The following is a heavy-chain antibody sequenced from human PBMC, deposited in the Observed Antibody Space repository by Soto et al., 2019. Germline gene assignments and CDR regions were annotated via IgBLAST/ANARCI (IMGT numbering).Heavy chain of an antibody. CDR2: IYPGDSDT. Sequence: GESLKISCKGSGYSFTSYWIGWVLQMPGKGLEWMGIIYPGDSDTRYSPSFQGQVTISADKSISTAYLQWSSLKASDTAMYYCAIADIVVVPAARGGAFDIWGQGTMVTVSS. D-gene: IGHD2-2*01. V-gene: IGHV5-51*01. CDR3: AIADIVVVPAARGGAFDI. CDR1: GYSFTSYW. J-gene: IGHJ3*02.